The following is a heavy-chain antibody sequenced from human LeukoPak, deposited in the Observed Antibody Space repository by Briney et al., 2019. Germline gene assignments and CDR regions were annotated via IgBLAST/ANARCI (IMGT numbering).Heavy chain of an antibody. D-gene: IGHD1-26*01. CDR1: GYTFTSYD. CDR2: ISAYNGNT. Sequence: GASVKVSCKASGYTFTSYDINWVRQAPGQGLEWMGWISAYNGNTNYAQKLQGRVTMTTDTSTSTAYMELRSLRSDDTAVYYCARQLVGAPRDYYYYGMDVWGQGTTVTVSS. CDR3: ARQLVGAPRDYYYYGMDV. J-gene: IGHJ6*02. V-gene: IGHV1-18*01.